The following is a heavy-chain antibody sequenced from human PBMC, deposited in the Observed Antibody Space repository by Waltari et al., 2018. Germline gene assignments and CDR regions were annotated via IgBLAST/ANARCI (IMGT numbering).Heavy chain of an antibody. V-gene: IGHV4-59*01. Sequence: QVQLQESGPRLLKPSETLSLICTASGGSISGFFWSWVRQPPGKGLDWIGYIYYTGSTNFNPSLKSRVTMSVDTSKNQFALKLSSVTAADTAFYYCARGGGGDWEWFDPWGQGTLVTVSS. D-gene: IGHD2-21*02. J-gene: IGHJ5*02. CDR2: IYYTGST. CDR1: GGSISGFF. CDR3: ARGGGGDWEWFDP.